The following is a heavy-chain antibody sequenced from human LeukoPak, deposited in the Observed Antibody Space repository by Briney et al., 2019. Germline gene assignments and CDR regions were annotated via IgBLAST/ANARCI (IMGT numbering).Heavy chain of an antibody. Sequence: ASVKVSCKTSGYTFTGYYMHWVRQAPGQGLEWMGWINLKSGGTNYAGKFQGRVTMTRDTTTSTAYMDLSRLRSVDTAVYYCARSPHILTGENFDYWGQGTLVTVSS. J-gene: IGHJ4*02. V-gene: IGHV1-2*02. CDR2: INLKSGGT. CDR3: ARSPHILTGENFDY. CDR1: GYTFTGYY. D-gene: IGHD3-9*01.